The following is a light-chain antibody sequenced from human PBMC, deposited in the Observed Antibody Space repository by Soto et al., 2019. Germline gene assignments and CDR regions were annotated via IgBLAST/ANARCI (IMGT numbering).Light chain of an antibody. V-gene: IGKV1-17*01. CDR3: LQHSTYPLT. J-gene: IGKJ1*01. CDR1: QGIRND. CDR2: AAS. Sequence: DIQMTQFPSSLSASVGDRVTITCRASQGIRNDLGWYQQKPGKAPKRLIYAASMLQSGVPSRFSGSGTGTEFTLAISSLQPEDSPTLYCLQHSTYPLTFGQGTTVEIK.